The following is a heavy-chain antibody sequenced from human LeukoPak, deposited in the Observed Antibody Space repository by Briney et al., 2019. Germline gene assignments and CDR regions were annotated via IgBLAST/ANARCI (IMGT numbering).Heavy chain of an antibody. CDR2: ISTDGSTT. Sequence: GGSLRLSCAASGFTFSRYWMHWLRQAPGKGLVWVSRISTDGSTTTYADSVKGRFTISRDNSKNSLYLQMNSLRSEDTAFYYCAKGRQWLIDSWGQGTLVTVSS. V-gene: IGHV3-74*01. J-gene: IGHJ4*02. CDR1: GFTFSRYW. D-gene: IGHD6-19*01. CDR3: AKGRQWLIDS.